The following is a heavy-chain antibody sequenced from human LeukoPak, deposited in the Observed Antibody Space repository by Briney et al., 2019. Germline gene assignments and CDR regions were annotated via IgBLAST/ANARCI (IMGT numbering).Heavy chain of an antibody. Sequence: SETLSLTCTVSGGSISNYYWNWIRQPPGKGLEWIGEINHSGSTNYNPSLKSRVTISVDTSKNQFSLKLSSVTAADTAVYYCARDRRLLWFGELSGNDAFDIWGQGTMVTVSS. CDR3: ARDRRLLWFGELSGNDAFDI. CDR2: INHSGST. D-gene: IGHD3-10*01. J-gene: IGHJ3*02. CDR1: GGSISNYY. V-gene: IGHV4-34*01.